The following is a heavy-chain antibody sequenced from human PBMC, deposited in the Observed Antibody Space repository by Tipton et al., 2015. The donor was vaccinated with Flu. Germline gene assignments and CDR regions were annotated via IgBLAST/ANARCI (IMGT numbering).Heavy chain of an antibody. V-gene: IGHV5-51*01. CDR3: VRQPYLGDYGGYFGY. CDR1: GYSFTSYR. D-gene: IGHD4-17*01. CDR2: IYPGDSDT. J-gene: IGHJ4*02. Sequence: QSGAEVKKPGESLKISCKGSGYSFTSYRIGWVRQMPGKGLEWMGIIYPGDSDTRYSPSFQGQVTISADKSISTAYLQWSSLKASDTAMYYCVRQPYLGDYGGYFGYWGQGTLVTVSS.